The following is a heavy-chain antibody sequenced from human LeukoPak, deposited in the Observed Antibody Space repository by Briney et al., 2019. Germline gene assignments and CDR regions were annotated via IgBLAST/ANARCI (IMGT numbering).Heavy chain of an antibody. V-gene: IGHV1-2*02. CDR1: GFTFTGYY. D-gene: IGHD2-21*02. J-gene: IGHJ4*02. Sequence: ASVKVSCKASGFTFTGYYINWVRQAPGQGLEWMGYINPHSGGTSSPQKFQGRVTMTTDTSISAAYMELSSLISDDTAMYYCVREGNELLSKNFDYWGQGTLVTVSS. CDR3: VREGNELLSKNFDY. CDR2: INPHSGGT.